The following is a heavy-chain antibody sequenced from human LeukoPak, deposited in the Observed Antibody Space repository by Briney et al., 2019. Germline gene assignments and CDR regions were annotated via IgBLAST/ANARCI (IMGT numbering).Heavy chain of an antibody. CDR3: AKDSSRSPIGAFDI. D-gene: IGHD3-10*01. CDR2: ISWNSGSI. J-gene: IGHJ3*02. Sequence: GGSLRLSCAASGFTFDDYAMHWVRQAPGKGLEWVSGISWNSGSIGYADSVKGRFTISRDNAKNSLYLQMNSLRAEDMALYYCAKDSSRSPIGAFDIWGQGTMVTVSS. V-gene: IGHV3-9*03. CDR1: GFTFDDYA.